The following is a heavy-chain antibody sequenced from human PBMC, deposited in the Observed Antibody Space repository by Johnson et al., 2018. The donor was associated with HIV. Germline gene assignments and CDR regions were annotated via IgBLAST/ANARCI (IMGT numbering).Heavy chain of an antibody. CDR2: IYSGGST. CDR3: AKVPPGRGFDAFDI. CDR1: GFTVSSNY. J-gene: IGHJ3*02. Sequence: VQLVESGGGLVQPGGSLRLSCAASGFTVSSNYMSWVRQAPGKGLEWVSVIYSGGSTYYADSVKGRFTISRDNSKNTLYLQMNSLRAEDTAVYYCAKVPPGRGFDAFDIWGQGTMVTVSS. V-gene: IGHV3-66*01.